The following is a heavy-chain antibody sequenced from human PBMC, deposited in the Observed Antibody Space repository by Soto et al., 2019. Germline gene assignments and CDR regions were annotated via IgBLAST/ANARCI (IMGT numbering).Heavy chain of an antibody. Sequence: EVQLLESGGGLVQPGGSLRLSCAASGFTFSSYAMSWVRQAPGKGLEWVSAISGSGGSTYYADSVKGRFTISRDNSKNTLYLQMNSLRAEDTAVYYCAKDRGFLEWLLSAPDYWGQGTLVTVSS. CDR3: AKDRGFLEWLLSAPDY. V-gene: IGHV3-23*01. D-gene: IGHD3-3*01. CDR2: ISGSGGST. J-gene: IGHJ4*02. CDR1: GFTFSSYA.